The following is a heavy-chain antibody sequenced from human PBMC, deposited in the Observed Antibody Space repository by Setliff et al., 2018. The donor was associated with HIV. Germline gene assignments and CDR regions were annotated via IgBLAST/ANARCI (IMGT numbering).Heavy chain of an antibody. J-gene: IGHJ6*03. CDR2: INHGGST. CDR1: GESFSDDY. V-gene: IGHV4-34*01. CDR3: ARSGNILTDYSYYSYFMDV. Sequence: SETLSLTCAVYGESFSDDYWSWIRQPPGEGLEWIGEINHGGSTNYNPSLKSRVTMSVDTSKNQFSLQLTSVTAADTAVYYCARSGNILTDYSYYSYFMDVWGGGTTVTVSS. D-gene: IGHD3-9*01.